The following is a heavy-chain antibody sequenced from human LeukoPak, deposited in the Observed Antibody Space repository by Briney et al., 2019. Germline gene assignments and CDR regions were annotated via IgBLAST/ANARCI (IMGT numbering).Heavy chain of an antibody. CDR1: GDSLNNHY. Sequence: SETLSLTCTVSGDSLNNHYWDWIRQPPGKGLEWIGEIHAVEGTNYNPSLRSRVTVSLDTSKNQFSLKMSSVTAADTAVYYCARSRPDIVVVPAAMGYYYYYMDVWGKGTTVTVSS. V-gene: IGHV4-34*01. D-gene: IGHD2-2*01. CDR2: IHAVEGT. CDR3: ARSRPDIVVVPAAMGYYYYYMDV. J-gene: IGHJ6*03.